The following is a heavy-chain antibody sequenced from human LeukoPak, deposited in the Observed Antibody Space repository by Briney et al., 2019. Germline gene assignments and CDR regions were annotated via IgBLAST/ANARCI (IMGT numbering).Heavy chain of an antibody. Sequence: SETLSLTCTVSGGSINSGDYYWSWIRQHPGKGLEWIGYIYYSGSTYYNPSLKSRVTISVDTSKKQFSLKLSSVTAADTAVYYCARGNPFFMIRIRGYFDLWGRGTLVTVSS. CDR2: IYYSGST. CDR3: ARGNPFFMIRIRGYFDL. J-gene: IGHJ2*01. V-gene: IGHV4-31*03. D-gene: IGHD3-22*01. CDR1: GGSINSGDYY.